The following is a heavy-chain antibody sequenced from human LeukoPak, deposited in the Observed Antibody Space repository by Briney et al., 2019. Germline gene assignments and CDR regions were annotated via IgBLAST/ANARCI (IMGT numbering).Heavy chain of an antibody. D-gene: IGHD3-22*01. CDR3: ARVEVGYYFDY. CDR1: GGSISSSSYY. V-gene: IGHV4-39*07. CDR2: INHSGST. J-gene: IGHJ4*02. Sequence: SETLSLTCTVSGGSISSSSYYWSWIRQPPGKGLEWIGEINHSGSTNYNPSLKSRVTISVDTSKNQFSLKLSSVTAADTAVYYCARVEVGYYFDYWGQGTLVTVFS.